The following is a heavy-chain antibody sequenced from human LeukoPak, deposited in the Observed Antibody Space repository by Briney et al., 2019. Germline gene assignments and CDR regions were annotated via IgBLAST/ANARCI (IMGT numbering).Heavy chain of an antibody. V-gene: IGHV3-48*01. J-gene: IGHJ4*02. CDR3: AKDLVEYDSSGYYSY. Sequence: GGSLRLSCAASGFSFSSYSINWVRQAPGKGLEWVSYISGDGNAKHYADSVKGRFTISRDNSKNTLYLQMNSLRAEDTAVYYCAKDLVEYDSSGYYSYWGQGTLVTVSS. CDR1: GFSFSSYS. D-gene: IGHD3-22*01. CDR2: ISGDGNAK.